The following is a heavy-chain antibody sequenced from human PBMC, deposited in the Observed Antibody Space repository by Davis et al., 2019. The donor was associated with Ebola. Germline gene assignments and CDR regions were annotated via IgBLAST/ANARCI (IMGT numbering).Heavy chain of an antibody. J-gene: IGHJ6*02. CDR1: GFTFSSYG. Sequence: PGGSLRLSCAASGFTFSSYGMHWVRQAPGKGLEWVAVISYDGSNKYYADSVKGRFTISRDNSKNTLYLQMNSLRAEDTAVYYCAKAAYNWNYVFSYYYGMDVWGQGTTVTVSS. D-gene: IGHD1-7*01. V-gene: IGHV3-30*19. CDR2: ISYDGSNK. CDR3: AKAAYNWNYVFSYYYGMDV.